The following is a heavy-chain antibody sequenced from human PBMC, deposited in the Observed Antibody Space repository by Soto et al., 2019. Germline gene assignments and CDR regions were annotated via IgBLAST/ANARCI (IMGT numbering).Heavy chain of an antibody. J-gene: IGHJ6*03. D-gene: IGHD6-19*01. CDR2: IWYDGSNK. Sequence: QVQLVESGGGVVQPGRSLRLSCAASGFTFSSYGIHWVRQAPGKGLEWVAVIWYDGSNKNYADPVKGRFTISRDNSRNTLFLQMNSLRVEDTAVYYCARGDTSGWGMYFYYFMDVWGKGTTVTVSS. V-gene: IGHV3-33*01. CDR1: GFTFSSYG. CDR3: ARGDTSGWGMYFYYFMDV.